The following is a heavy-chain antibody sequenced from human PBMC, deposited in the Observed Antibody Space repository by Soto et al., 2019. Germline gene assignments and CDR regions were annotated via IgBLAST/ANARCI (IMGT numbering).Heavy chain of an antibody. Sequence: QVQLQQWGAGLLKPSETLSLTCAVYGGSFSGYYWSWIRQPPGKGLEWIGEINHSGSTNYNPSPKSRVTISVDTSKNQFSLKLSSVTAADTAVYYCARGLGGATTHFDYWGQGTLVTVSS. J-gene: IGHJ4*02. D-gene: IGHD1-26*01. CDR1: GGSFSGYY. CDR2: INHSGST. CDR3: ARGLGGATTHFDY. V-gene: IGHV4-34*01.